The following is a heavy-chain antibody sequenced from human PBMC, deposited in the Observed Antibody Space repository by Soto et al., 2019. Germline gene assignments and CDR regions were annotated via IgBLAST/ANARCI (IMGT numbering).Heavy chain of an antibody. J-gene: IGHJ4*02. D-gene: IGHD2-2*02. Sequence: PGGSLRLSCAASGFTFSSYAMSWVRQAPGKGLEWVSAISGGGGSTYYADSVKGRFTISRDNSKNTLYLQMNSLRAEDTAVYYCAKYFVVPAAIGKYYFDYWGQGTLVTVSS. V-gene: IGHV3-23*01. CDR3: AKYFVVPAAIGKYYFDY. CDR1: GFTFSSYA. CDR2: ISGGGGST.